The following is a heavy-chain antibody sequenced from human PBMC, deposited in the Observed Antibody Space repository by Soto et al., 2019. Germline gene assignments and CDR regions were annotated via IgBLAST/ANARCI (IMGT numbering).Heavy chain of an antibody. J-gene: IGHJ4*02. CDR3: ARSGPVGYIDH. CDR1: GDSVSSKNAA. CDR2: TYYRSKWHS. Sequence: SQTLSLTCDLSGDSVSSKNAAWNWIRQSPSRGLEWLGRTYYRSKWHSGYAVSVRSRVSISPDTSKNRFSLQLNSVTPDDTAVYYCARSGPVGYIDHWGRGTLVTVSS. V-gene: IGHV6-1*01. D-gene: IGHD6-25*01.